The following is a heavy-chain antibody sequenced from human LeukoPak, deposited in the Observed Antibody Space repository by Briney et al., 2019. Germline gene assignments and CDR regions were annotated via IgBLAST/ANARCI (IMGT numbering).Heavy chain of an antibody. CDR3: ARDGSGDGLDY. J-gene: IGHJ4*02. CDR1: GGTFSSYA. V-gene: IGHV1-69*04. CDR2: IIPIFGIA. Sequence: GASVKVSCKASGGTFSSYAISWVRQAPGQGLEWVGRIIPIFGIANYAQKFQGRVTITADKSTSTAYMELSSLRSEDTAVYYCARDGSGDGLDYWGQGTLVTVSS. D-gene: IGHD5-24*01.